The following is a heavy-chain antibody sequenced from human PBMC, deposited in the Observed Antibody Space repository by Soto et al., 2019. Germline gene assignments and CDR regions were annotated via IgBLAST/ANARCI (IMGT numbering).Heavy chain of an antibody. V-gene: IGHV1-69*02. Sequence: QVQLVQSGAEVKKPGSSVKVSCKASGGTFSSYTISWVRQAPGQGLEWMGRIIPILGIANYAQKFQGRVTMAADKSRGRAYMEQSSLRSEGTAVYYCARVVAAAGTFAYWGQGALVTGSS. D-gene: IGHD6-13*01. CDR2: IIPILGIA. CDR1: GGTFSSYT. CDR3: ARVVAAAGTFAY. J-gene: IGHJ4*02.